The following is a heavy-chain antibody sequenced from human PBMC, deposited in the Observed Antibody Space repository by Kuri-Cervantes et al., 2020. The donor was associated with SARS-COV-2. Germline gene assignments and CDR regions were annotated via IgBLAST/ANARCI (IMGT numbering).Heavy chain of an antibody. Sequence: ASVKVSCKASGYTFTGYYMHWVRQAPGQGLEWMGWISAYNGNTNYAQKLQGRVTMTTDTSTSTAYMELRSLRSDDTAVYYCARVFTTPSGTDAFDIWGQGTMVTVSS. D-gene: IGHD2-15*01. V-gene: IGHV1-18*04. J-gene: IGHJ3*02. CDR2: ISAYNGNT. CDR1: GYTFTGYY. CDR3: ARVFTTPSGTDAFDI.